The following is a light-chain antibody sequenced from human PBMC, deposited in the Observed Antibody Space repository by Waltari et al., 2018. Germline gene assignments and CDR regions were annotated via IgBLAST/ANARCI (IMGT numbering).Light chain of an antibody. Sequence: DIQMTQSPSSLSASVGDRVTFTCRASQGIRNDLGWYQQKPGKPPKRLIYTASTLQSGDPSRFSGTGTGTEFTLTVSSMQPEDFATYYCLQHNTYPWTFGQGTKVEIK. CDR1: QGIRND. V-gene: IGKV1-17*01. J-gene: IGKJ1*01. CDR3: LQHNTYPWT. CDR2: TAS.